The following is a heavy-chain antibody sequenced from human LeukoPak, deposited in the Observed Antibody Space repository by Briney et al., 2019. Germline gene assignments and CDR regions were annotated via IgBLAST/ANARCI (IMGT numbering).Heavy chain of an antibody. Sequence: GASLKISCKGSGCGFSSYWIAWVRRMPGKGREWMGIIYPSDSDTRYSPSFQGQVTISADKSITTAYLQWSSLKASDTAMYYCASLTPPGPAWGQGTLVTVSS. D-gene: IGHD4-23*01. J-gene: IGHJ5*02. CDR1: GCGFSSYW. V-gene: IGHV5-51*01. CDR3: ASLTPPGPA. CDR2: IYPSDSDT.